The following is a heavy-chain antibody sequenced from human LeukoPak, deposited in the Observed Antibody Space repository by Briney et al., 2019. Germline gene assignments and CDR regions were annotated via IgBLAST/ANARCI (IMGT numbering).Heavy chain of an antibody. CDR2: IYSSGST. V-gene: IGHV4-61*02. D-gene: IGHD3-9*01. Sequence: SETLSLTCTVSGGSINSGTYYWTWIRQPAGKGLEWIGRIYSSGSTNYKPSLKSRVTISVDASKNQFSLKLGSVTAADTAVYYCAREESDWSSLGYFYHYMDVWGKGTTVTISS. CDR1: GGSINSGTYY. CDR3: AREESDWSSLGYFYHYMDV. J-gene: IGHJ6*03.